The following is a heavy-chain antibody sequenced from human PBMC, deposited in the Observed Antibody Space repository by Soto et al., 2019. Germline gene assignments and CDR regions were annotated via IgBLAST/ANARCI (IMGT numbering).Heavy chain of an antibody. CDR2: IYHSVST. Sequence: TSETLSLTCTVSGGSISSGDYYCRWIRQPRGKGLEWIGEIYHSVSTNYNPSLKSRVTISVDKSKNQFSLKLSSVTAADTAVYYCASIDDYGDYTDYWGQGTLVTVSS. CDR3: ASIDDYGDYTDY. J-gene: IGHJ4*02. CDR1: GGSISSGDYY. D-gene: IGHD4-17*01. V-gene: IGHV4-39*07.